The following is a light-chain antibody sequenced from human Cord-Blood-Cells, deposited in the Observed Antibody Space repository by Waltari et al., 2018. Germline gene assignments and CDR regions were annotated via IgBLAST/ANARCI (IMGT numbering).Light chain of an antibody. CDR3: CSYAGSSTFGV. CDR1: SSDVGSYNL. J-gene: IGLJ3*02. Sequence: QSALTQPASVSGSPGQSITISCTGHSSDVGSYNLVSWYQQHPGKAPKLMIYECSKRPSGVSTRFSGSKSGNTASLTIPGLQAEDEADYYCCSYAGSSTFGVFGGGTKLTVL. CDR2: ECS. V-gene: IGLV2-23*03.